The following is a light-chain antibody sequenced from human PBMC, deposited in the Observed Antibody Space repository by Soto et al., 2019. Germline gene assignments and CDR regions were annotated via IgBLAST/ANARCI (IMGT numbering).Light chain of an antibody. CDR2: GAS. V-gene: IGKV3-20*01. CDR3: QQYGSSLYT. Sequence: EIVLTQSPGTLSLSPGERATLSCRASQSVSSSYLAWYQHKPGQAPRLLIYGASSRATRIPDRFSGSGSGTDFTLTIRRLEPEDFALYYCQQYGSSLYTFGQGTKLEIK. CDR1: QSVSSSY. J-gene: IGKJ2*01.